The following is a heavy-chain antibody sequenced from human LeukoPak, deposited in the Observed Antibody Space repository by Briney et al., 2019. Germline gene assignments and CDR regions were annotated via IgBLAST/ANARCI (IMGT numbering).Heavy chain of an antibody. CDR2: INPLDSDT. V-gene: IGHV5-51*01. CDR1: GYPFDTYW. CDR3: TRRIDYGDYDY. D-gene: IGHD4-17*01. Sequence: GESLKISCKGSGYPFDTYWIGWVRQTPGKGLEWMGIINPLDSDTRYSPSFQGQVTFSADKSITTAYLQWSSLAASDTAMYYCTRRIDYGDYDYWGQGTLVTVSS. J-gene: IGHJ4*02.